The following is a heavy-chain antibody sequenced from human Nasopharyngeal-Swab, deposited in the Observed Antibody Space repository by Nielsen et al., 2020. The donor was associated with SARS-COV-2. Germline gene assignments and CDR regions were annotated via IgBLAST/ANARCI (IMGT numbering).Heavy chain of an antibody. CDR2: ISSSSSYI. Sequence: GESLKISCEASGFIFSSYWMNWVRQAPGKGLEWVSSISSSSSYIYYADSVKGRFTISRDNAENSLYLQMNSLRAEDTAVYYCASERSSRLGEGTFDYWGQGTLVTVSS. V-gene: IGHV3-21*01. D-gene: IGHD3-16*01. CDR1: GFIFSSYW. CDR3: ASERSSRLGEGTFDY. J-gene: IGHJ4*02.